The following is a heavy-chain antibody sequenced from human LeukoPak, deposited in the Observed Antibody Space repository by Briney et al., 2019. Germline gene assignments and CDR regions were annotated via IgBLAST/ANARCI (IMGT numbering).Heavy chain of an antibody. V-gene: IGHV3-21*01. CDR3: ARLDASGLDY. Sequence: GGSLRLSCAASGFTFSSYSMNWVRQAPGKGLEWVSSISSSSSYIYYADSVKGRFTISRDNAKNSLYLQMNSLRADDTAVYYCARLDASGLDYWGQGTLVTVSS. D-gene: IGHD6-19*01. J-gene: IGHJ4*02. CDR1: GFTFSSYS. CDR2: ISSSSSYI.